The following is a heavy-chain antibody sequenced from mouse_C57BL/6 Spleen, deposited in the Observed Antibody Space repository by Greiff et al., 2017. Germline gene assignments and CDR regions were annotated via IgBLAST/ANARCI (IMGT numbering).Heavy chain of an antibody. D-gene: IGHD2-4*01. Sequence: VQLQQPGAELVRPGSSVKLSCKASGYTFTSYWMDWVKQRPGQGLEWIGNIYPSDSETHYNQKFKDKATLTVDKSSSTAYMQLSSLTSEDSAVYYCARKGRYDYGPPCAYWGQGTLVTVSA. J-gene: IGHJ3*01. CDR2: IYPSDSET. CDR1: GYTFTSYW. CDR3: ARKGRYDYGPPCAY. V-gene: IGHV1-61*01.